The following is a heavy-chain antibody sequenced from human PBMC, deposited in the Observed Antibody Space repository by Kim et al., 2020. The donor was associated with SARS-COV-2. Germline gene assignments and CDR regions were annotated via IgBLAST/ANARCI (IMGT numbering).Heavy chain of an antibody. Sequence: SETLSLTCTVSGGSISSSSYYWGWIRQPPGKGLEWIGSIYYSGSTYYNPSLKSRVTISVDTSKNQFSLKLSSVTAADTAVYYCARHSRGGVIVARTLYFDYWGQGTLVTVSS. CDR1: GGSISSSSYY. CDR3: ARHSRGGVIVARTLYFDY. V-gene: IGHV4-39*01. D-gene: IGHD6-6*01. CDR2: IYYSGST. J-gene: IGHJ4*02.